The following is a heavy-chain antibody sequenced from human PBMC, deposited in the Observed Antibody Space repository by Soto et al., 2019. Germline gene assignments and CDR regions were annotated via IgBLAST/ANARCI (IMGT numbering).Heavy chain of an antibody. J-gene: IGHJ4*02. V-gene: IGHV2-5*02. CDR3: AHVDIVVVPAAMPFDY. D-gene: IGHD2-2*01. CDR2: IYWDDDK. Sequence: GLDLEWLALIYWDDDKRYSPSLKSRLTITKDTSKNQVVLTMTNMDPVDTATYYCAHVDIVVVPAAMPFDYWGQGTLVTVSS.